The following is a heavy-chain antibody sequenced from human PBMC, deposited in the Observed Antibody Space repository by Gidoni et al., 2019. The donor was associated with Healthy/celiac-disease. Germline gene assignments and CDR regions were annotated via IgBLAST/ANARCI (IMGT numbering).Heavy chain of an antibody. Sequence: QVQLQESGPGLVKPSQTLSLTCTVSGGSISMGGYYWSWIRQHPGKGLDWIGYIYYSGSTYYNPSLKSRVTISVDTSKNQFSLKLSSVTAADTAVYYCARDQDGYNWNSDAFDIWGQGTMVTVSS. CDR2: IYYSGST. V-gene: IGHV4-31*03. CDR3: ARDQDGYNWNSDAFDI. J-gene: IGHJ3*02. CDR1: GGSISMGGYY. D-gene: IGHD1-7*01.